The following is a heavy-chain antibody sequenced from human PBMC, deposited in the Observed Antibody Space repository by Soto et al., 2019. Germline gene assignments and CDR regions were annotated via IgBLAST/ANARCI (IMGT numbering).Heavy chain of an antibody. CDR1: GFTFSNAW. CDR3: TTSLIAVTGDFDY. V-gene: IGHV3-15*07. CDR2: IKKKGDGGTT. Sequence: GGSLRLSCAASGFTFSNAWMNWVRQAPGKGLKWVGRIKKKGDGGTTDYAAPVKGRFTISRDDSKNTLYLQMNSLKTEDTAVYYCTTSLIAVTGDFDYWGQGTLVTVSS. D-gene: IGHD6-19*01. J-gene: IGHJ4*02.